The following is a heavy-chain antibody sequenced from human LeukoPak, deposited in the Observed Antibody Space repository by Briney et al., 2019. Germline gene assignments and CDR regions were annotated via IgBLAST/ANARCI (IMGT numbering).Heavy chain of an antibody. V-gene: IGHV4-59*01. CDR3: ARDPDADSGIWFDP. CDR1: GGSISTYY. CDR2: IHYSGNT. J-gene: IGHJ5*02. D-gene: IGHD4-17*01. Sequence: SETLSLTCTVSGGSISTYYWNWIRQPPGKGLEWVGYIHYSGNTNYNPSLKNRVSISVDMSKNQFSLKLTSVTPEDTAVYYCARDPDADSGIWFDPWGQGTLVTVSS.